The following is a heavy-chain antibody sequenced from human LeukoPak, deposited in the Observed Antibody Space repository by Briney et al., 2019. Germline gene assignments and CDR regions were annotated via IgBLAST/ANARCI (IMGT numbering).Heavy chain of an antibody. CDR1: GYPFTTWE. J-gene: IGHJ5*02. V-gene: IGHV1-8*01. Sequence: ASVKVSCKTSGYPFTTWEINWVRQAAGQGLEWMGWVHPNGGNTAYAQKFQGRVTMTRDTSISAAYMELSGLTSDDTAVYFCARGPRNDPWGQGTLVTVSS. CDR2: VHPNGGNT. D-gene: IGHD1-14*01. CDR3: ARGPRNDP.